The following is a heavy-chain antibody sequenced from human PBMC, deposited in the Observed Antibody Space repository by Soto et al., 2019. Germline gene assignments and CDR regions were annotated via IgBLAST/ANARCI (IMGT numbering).Heavy chain of an antibody. Sequence: GGSLRLSCAASGFIFRDSAIHWVRQASGKVLEWVARIRSKGNNYATAYAASVKGRFTISRDDSKNTAYLQLNSLKTEDTAVYYCTRIFSDAFDIWGQGTMVTVSS. CDR2: IRSKGNNYAT. J-gene: IGHJ3*02. V-gene: IGHV3-73*01. CDR1: GFIFRDSA. D-gene: IGHD3-9*01. CDR3: TRIFSDAFDI.